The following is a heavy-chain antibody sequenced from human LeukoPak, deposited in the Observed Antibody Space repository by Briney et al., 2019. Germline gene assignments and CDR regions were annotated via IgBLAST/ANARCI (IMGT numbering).Heavy chain of an antibody. CDR3: ARDSDGDGYSYFDY. D-gene: IGHD5-24*01. J-gene: IGHJ4*02. CDR1: GGSISSSSYY. Sequence: SETLSLTCTVSGGSISSSSYYWGWIRQPPGKGLEWIGSIYYSGSTYYNPSLKSRVTISVDTSKNQFSLKLSSVTAADTAVYYCARDSDGDGYSYFDYWGQGTLVTVSS. CDR2: IYYSGST. V-gene: IGHV4-39*07.